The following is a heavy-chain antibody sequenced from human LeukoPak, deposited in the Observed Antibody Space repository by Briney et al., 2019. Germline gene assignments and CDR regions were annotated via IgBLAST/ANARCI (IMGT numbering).Heavy chain of an antibody. D-gene: IGHD2-15*01. CDR2: FDPEDGET. V-gene: IGHV1-24*01. Sequence: GASVKVSCKVSGYTLTELSMHWVRQAPGKGVEWMGGFDPEDGETIYAQKFQGRVTMTEDTSTDTAYMELSSLRSEDTAVYYCATDCSGGSCYNGGAFDIWGQGTMVTVSS. CDR3: ATDCSGGSCYNGGAFDI. CDR1: GYTLTELS. J-gene: IGHJ3*02.